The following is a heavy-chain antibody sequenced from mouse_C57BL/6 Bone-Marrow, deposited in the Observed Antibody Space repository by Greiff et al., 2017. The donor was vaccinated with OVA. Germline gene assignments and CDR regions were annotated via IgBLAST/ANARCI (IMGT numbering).Heavy chain of an antibody. D-gene: IGHD2-2*01. CDR1: GYTFTSYW. CDR3: ARGYTMVTTSDYFDY. CDR2: IDPSDSET. V-gene: IGHV1-52*01. J-gene: IGHJ2*01. Sequence: VQVVESGAELVRPGSSVKLSCKASGYTFTSYWMHWVKQRPIQGLEWIGNIDPSDSETHYNQKFKDKATLTVDKSSSTAYMQLSSLTSEDSAVYYCARGYTMVTTSDYFDYWGQGTTLTVSS.